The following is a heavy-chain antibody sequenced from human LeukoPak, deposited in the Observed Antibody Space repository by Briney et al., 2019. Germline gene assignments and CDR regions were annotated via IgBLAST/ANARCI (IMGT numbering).Heavy chain of an antibody. CDR2: IYSGGST. V-gene: IGHV3-53*01. CDR1: GFTVSSNY. Sequence: PGGPLRLSCAASGFTVSSNYMSWVRQAPGKGLEWVSVIYSGGSTYYADSVKGRFTISRDNSKNTLYLQMNSLRAEDTAVYYCARITNWYFDLWGRGTLVTVSS. J-gene: IGHJ2*01. CDR3: ARITNWYFDL.